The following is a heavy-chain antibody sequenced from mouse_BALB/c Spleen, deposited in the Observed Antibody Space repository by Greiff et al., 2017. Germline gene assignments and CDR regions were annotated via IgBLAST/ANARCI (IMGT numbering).Heavy chain of an antibody. CDR2: ISSGSSTI. CDR3: ARSYYGISLYYFDY. Sequence: DVKLVESGGGLVQPGGSRKLSCAASGFTFSSFGMHWVRQAPEKGLEWVAYISSGSSTIYYADTVKGRFTISRDNPKNTLFLQMTSLRSEDTAMYYCARSYYGISLYYFDYWGQGTTLTVSS. J-gene: IGHJ2*01. D-gene: IGHD1-1*01. V-gene: IGHV5-17*02. CDR1: GFTFSSFG.